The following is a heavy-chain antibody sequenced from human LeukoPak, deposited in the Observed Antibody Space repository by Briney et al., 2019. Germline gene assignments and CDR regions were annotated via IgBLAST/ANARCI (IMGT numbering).Heavy chain of an antibody. J-gene: IGHJ4*02. CDR3: ARDRRSGSYLGTLDY. D-gene: IGHD1-26*01. CDR2: ISYDGSNK. V-gene: IGHV3-30-3*01. CDR1: GFTFSSYA. Sequence: GRSLRLSCAASGFTFSSYAMHWVRQAPGKGLEGVAVISYDGSNKYYADSVKGRFTISRDNSKNTLYLQMNSLRAEDTAVYYCARDRRSGSYLGTLDYWGQGTLVIVSS.